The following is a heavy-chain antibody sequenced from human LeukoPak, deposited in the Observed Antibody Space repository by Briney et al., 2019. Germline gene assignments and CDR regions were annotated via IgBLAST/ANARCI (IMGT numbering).Heavy chain of an antibody. V-gene: IGHV3-23*01. D-gene: IGHD7-27*01. Sequence: GGSLRLSCAASGFTFSGYAMSWIRQAPGKGLEWVSTIGSDSSYTYYTDSVKGRFTNSGDNSKNTVYLQMNSLRVDDTAVYYCADPGAQADFWGLGTLVTVSS. J-gene: IGHJ4*02. CDR1: GFTFSGYA. CDR3: ADPGAQADF. CDR2: IGSDSSYT.